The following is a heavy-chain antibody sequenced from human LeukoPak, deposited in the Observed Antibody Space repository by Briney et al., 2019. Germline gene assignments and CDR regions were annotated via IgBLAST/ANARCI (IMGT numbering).Heavy chain of an antibody. CDR1: GFTFSSYS. D-gene: IGHD6-13*01. CDR2: ISSSGSNT. Sequence: GGSLRLSCAASGFTFSSYSMSWVRQAPGKGLEWVSAISSSGSNTHYADSVQGRFTISRDNSKNTLYLQMNSLRAEDTAVYYCARDLVSASIAAAGLPGYWGQGTLVTVSS. V-gene: IGHV3-23*01. CDR3: ARDLVSASIAAAGLPGY. J-gene: IGHJ4*02.